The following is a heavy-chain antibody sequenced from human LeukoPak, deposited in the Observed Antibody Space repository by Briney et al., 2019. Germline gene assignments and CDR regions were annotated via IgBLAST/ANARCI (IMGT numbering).Heavy chain of an antibody. J-gene: IGHJ4*02. CDR1: GYTFTSYA. CDR3: ARDRGDHGDY. D-gene: IGHD2-21*02. CDR2: INAGTDKT. V-gene: IGHV1-3*01. Sequence: ASVKVSCKASGYTFTSYAIHWVRQAPGQRLQWMGWINAGTDKTKYSQKFQGRVTIARDTSASTVYMELSSLRSEDTAVYYCARDRGDHGDYWGQGTLVTVSS.